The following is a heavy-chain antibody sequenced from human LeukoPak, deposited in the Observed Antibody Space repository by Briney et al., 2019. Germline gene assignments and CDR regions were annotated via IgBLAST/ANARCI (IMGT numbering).Heavy chain of an antibody. CDR3: ARDDPGIGIDY. J-gene: IGHJ4*02. Sequence: GGSLRLSCAASGFSFSSYWMHWVRQAPGKGLVWVSHINSDGSSTTYADSVKGRFTISRDNANSTLYLQMNSLRAEDTAVYYCARDDPGIGIDYWGQGTLVPVSS. CDR2: INSDGSST. D-gene: IGHD1-26*01. CDR1: GFSFSSYW. V-gene: IGHV3-74*01.